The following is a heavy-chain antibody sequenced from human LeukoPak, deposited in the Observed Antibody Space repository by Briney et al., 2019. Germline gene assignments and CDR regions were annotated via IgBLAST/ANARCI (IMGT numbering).Heavy chain of an antibody. J-gene: IGHJ4*02. V-gene: IGHV3-48*04. CDR1: GFTFSSYS. CDR2: ISSSSSTI. D-gene: IGHD1-26*01. CDR3: ARDGVGATGEIDY. Sequence: PGGSLRLSCAASGFTFSSYSMNWVRQAPGKGLEWVSYISSSSSTIYYADSVKGRFTISRDNAKNSLYLQMNSLRAEDTAVYYCARDGVGATGEIDYWGQGTLVTVSS.